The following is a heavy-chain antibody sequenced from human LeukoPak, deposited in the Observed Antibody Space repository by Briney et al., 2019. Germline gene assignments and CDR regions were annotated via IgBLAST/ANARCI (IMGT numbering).Heavy chain of an antibody. Sequence: PGGSLRLSCAASGFTFSDYGMSWVRQAPGKGLEWVSTFSGRGGSTYYADSVKGRVTISRDNSKNTLYLQMNSLRVEDMGVYYCVRDGDTSGLDVWGKETTVTVSS. J-gene: IGHJ6*04. CDR1: GFTFSDYG. V-gene: IGHV3-23*01. CDR3: VRDGDTSGLDV. D-gene: IGHD6-19*01. CDR2: FSGRGGST.